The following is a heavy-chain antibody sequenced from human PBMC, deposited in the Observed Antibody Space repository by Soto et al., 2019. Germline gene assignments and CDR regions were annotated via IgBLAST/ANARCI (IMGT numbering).Heavy chain of an antibody. V-gene: IGHV5-51*01. D-gene: IGHD6-19*01. Sequence: GESLKISCKTSGYSFSSYWIGWVRQMPGKGLEWMGIIYPGDSDTRYSPSFQGQVTISADKSISTAYLQWSSLKASDTDMYYCERHRLGSGWYRLDKWGQGTLVTVSS. CDR3: ERHRLGSGWYRLDK. CDR2: IYPGDSDT. J-gene: IGHJ4*01. CDR1: GYSFSSYW.